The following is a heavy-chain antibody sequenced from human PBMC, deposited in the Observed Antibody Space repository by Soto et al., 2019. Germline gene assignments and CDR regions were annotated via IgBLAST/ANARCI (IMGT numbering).Heavy chain of an antibody. CDR2: MSERSGPP. CDR3: AKDQDNTDYYWIFDL. J-gene: IGHJ2*01. CDR1: GFNFRKFA. D-gene: IGHD4-17*01. Sequence: GGSLRLSCAASGFNFRKFAMSWVRQAPGKGLEWVSGMSERSGPPLYADSVKGRFTISRDNSKSTLYLEMNNLRPEDTAVYYCAKDQDNTDYYWIFDLWGRGTPVTVS. V-gene: IGHV3-23*01.